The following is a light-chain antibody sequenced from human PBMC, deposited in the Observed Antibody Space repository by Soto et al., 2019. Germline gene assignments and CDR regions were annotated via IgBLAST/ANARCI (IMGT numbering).Light chain of an antibody. CDR3: QQYYTWRT. CDR1: QSITRW. CDR2: DAS. V-gene: IGKV1-5*01. J-gene: IGKJ1*01. Sequence: DIQMTQSPSTLSASVGDRVTITCRASQSITRWLAWYQQKPGIAPKLLIFDASSLASGVPSRFSGSGSGTDFTLTISGLQSEDFGVYYCQQYYTWRTFGQGTNVEIK.